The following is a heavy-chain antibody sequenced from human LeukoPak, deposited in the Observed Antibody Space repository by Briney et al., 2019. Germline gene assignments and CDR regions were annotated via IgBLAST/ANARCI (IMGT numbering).Heavy chain of an antibody. Sequence: ASVKVSCKASGYTFTNHGVHWVRQAPGQGLGWLGWISTFNGYTNYALKFQGRVTMTTDTSTNTVYMELRSLTSDDTAVYYCAKGSTKVTSVVHMDVWGEGTTVTVSS. CDR3: AKGSTKVTSVVHMDV. D-gene: IGHD4-11*01. J-gene: IGHJ6*03. CDR2: ISTFNGYT. V-gene: IGHV1-18*01. CDR1: GYTFTNHG.